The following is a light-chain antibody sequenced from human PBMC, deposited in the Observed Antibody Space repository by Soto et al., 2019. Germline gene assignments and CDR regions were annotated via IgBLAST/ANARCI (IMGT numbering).Light chain of an antibody. Sequence: DIVMTQSSDSLAVSLGERATINCKSSQSVLYSSNNKNYLAWYQQKPGQPPKLLIYWASTRESGVPDRFSGSGSWTDFTLTISSLQAEDVAVYYCQQYYSTPLTFGGGTKVEIK. CDR3: QQYYSTPLT. CDR1: QSVLYSSNNKNY. CDR2: WAS. V-gene: IGKV4-1*01. J-gene: IGKJ4*01.